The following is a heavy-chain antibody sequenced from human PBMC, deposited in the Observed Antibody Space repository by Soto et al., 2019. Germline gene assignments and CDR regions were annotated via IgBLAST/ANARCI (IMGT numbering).Heavy chain of an antibody. V-gene: IGHV3-66*01. CDR2: IDIGGNT. D-gene: IGHD2-2*01. Sequence: EVQVVESGGGLVQPGGSLRLSCAASGFSVTNNYMNWVRQAPGKGLEWVSIIDIGGNTYYADSVKDRFTISRDNSRNTLYLHMDRLRDEDTAVYYCARGRGSTGYLGREHYFDYWGQGTLVTVSP. CDR1: GFSVTNNY. J-gene: IGHJ4*02. CDR3: ARGRGSTGYLGREHYFDY.